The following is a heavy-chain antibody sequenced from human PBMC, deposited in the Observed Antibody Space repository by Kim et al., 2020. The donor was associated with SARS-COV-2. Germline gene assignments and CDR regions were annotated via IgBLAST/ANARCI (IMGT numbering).Heavy chain of an antibody. CDR3: AKDGGWNFFSCMDV. CDR1: GFTFSSYG. D-gene: IGHD1-7*01. J-gene: IGHJ6*02. Sequence: GSLRLSCAASGFTFSSYGMHWVRQAPGKGLEWVAVISYDGSNKYYADSVKGRFTISRDNSKNTLYLQMNSLRAEDTAVYYCAKDGGWNFFSCMDVWGQGTTVTVSS. CDR2: ISYDGSNK. V-gene: IGHV3-30*18.